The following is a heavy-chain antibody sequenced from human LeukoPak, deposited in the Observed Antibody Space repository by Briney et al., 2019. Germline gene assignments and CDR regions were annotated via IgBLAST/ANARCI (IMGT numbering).Heavy chain of an antibody. D-gene: IGHD3-22*01. J-gene: IGHJ4*02. CDR2: INAGNGNT. Sequence: ASVKVSCKASGYTFTSYAMHWVRQAPGQRLEWMGWINAGNGNTKYSQKFQGRVTITRDTSASTAYMELSSLRSEDTAVYYCAREDSSGYYFCDYWGQGTLVTVSS. CDR1: GYTFTSYA. V-gene: IGHV1-3*01. CDR3: AREDSSGYYFCDY.